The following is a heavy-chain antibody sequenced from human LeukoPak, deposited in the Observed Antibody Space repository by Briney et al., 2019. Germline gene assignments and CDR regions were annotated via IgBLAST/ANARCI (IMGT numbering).Heavy chain of an antibody. V-gene: IGHV4-4*07. CDR1: GGSVSSYY. CDR3: AKYYDFWSGYLDI. D-gene: IGHD3-3*01. J-gene: IGHJ3*02. CDR2: LDINGNT. Sequence: SETLSLTCTVSGGSVSSYYWSWIRQPAGKGLEWIRRLDINGNTNYNPSLKSRVTMSVDTSKNQFSLKLSSVTAADTALYYCAKYYDFWSGYLDIWGQGTMVTVSS.